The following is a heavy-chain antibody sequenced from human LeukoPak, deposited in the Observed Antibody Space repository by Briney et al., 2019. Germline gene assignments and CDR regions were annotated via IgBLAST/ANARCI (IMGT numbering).Heavy chain of an antibody. J-gene: IGHJ5*02. D-gene: IGHD3-10*01. Sequence: SETLSLTCAVSGYSISGGYYWGWIRQPPGKGLEWIGSIYHSGSTYYNPSLKSRVTISVDTSKNQFSLKLSSVTAADTAVYYCAREPAVRGVIGRRLDPWGQGTLVTVSS. CDR2: IYHSGST. CDR1: GYSISGGYY. V-gene: IGHV4-38-2*02. CDR3: AREPAVRGVIGRRLDP.